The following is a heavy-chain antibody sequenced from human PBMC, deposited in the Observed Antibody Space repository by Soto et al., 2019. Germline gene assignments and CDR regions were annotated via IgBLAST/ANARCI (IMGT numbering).Heavy chain of an antibody. CDR2: ISPGSRYP. CDR1: VFTFGDSY. J-gene: IGHJ5*02. CDR3: VRGGGGGLVDP. V-gene: IGHV3-11*06. D-gene: IGHD2-15*01. Sequence: VGSLRLSCAGSVFTFGDSYMSCIRHAPGKWLEWLSYISPGSRYPAYADSVKGRFTISRDNAKRSLYLQMMSLTAEDTAIYYCVRGGGGGLVDPWAQGTMDIVS.